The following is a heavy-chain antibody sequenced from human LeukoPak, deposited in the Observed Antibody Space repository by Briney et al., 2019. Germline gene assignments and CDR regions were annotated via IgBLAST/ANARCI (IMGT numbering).Heavy chain of an antibody. CDR3: ARDSWYRCGHDCYSVDY. CDR1: GFTFSNHA. J-gene: IGHJ4*02. CDR2: ISFDGTDK. V-gene: IGHV3-30-3*01. Sequence: PGGSLNLSCAASGFTFSNHAMNWARQAPGKGLEWVTTISFDGTDKYYADAVTGRFTISRDNSKDTLYLQLDSLRTEDTALYFCARDSWYRCGHDCYSVDYWGQGTLVTVSS. D-gene: IGHD2-21*02.